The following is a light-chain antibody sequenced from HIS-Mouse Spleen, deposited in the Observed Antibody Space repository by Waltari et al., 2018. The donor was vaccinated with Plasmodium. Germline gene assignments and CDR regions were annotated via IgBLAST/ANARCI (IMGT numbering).Light chain of an antibody. CDR2: AAS. V-gene: IGKV1-39*01. Sequence: TQSPDFQSVTPKEKVTITCRASQSISSYLNWYQQKPGKAPKLLIYAASSLQSGVPSRFSGSGSGTDFTLTISSLQPEDFATYYCQQSYSTWTFGQGTKVEIK. J-gene: IGKJ1*01. CDR3: QQSYSTWT. CDR1: QSISSY.